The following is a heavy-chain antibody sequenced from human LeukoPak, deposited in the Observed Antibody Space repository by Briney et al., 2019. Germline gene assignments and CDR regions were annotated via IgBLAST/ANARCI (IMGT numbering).Heavy chain of an antibody. D-gene: IGHD2-2*01. Sequence: ETLSLTCAVYGGSLRGYSWSWIRQPPGKGLEWIGEINHSGSTNYNPSLKSRVTISLDTSMKKFSLKLNSVTAADTAVYYCASTERCSTTCPLVYWGQGTLVTVSS. V-gene: IGHV4-34*01. CDR1: GGSLRGYS. J-gene: IGHJ4*02. CDR3: ASTERCSTTCPLVY. CDR2: INHSGST.